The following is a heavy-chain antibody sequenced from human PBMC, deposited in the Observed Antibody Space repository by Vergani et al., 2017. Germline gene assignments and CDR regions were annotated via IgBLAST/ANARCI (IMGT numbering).Heavy chain of an antibody. J-gene: IGHJ6*02. CDR3: ARHLAYCGGDCYPYYYGMDV. V-gene: IGHV4-59*08. CDR2: IYYSGST. D-gene: IGHD2-21*02. CDR1: GGSISSYY. Sequence: QVQLQESGPGLVKPSETLSLTCTVSGGSISSYYWSWIRQPPGKGLEWIGYIYYSGSTYYNPSLKSRVTISVDTSKNQFSLKLSSVTAADTAVYYCARHLAYCGGDCYPYYYGMDVWGQGTTVTVSS.